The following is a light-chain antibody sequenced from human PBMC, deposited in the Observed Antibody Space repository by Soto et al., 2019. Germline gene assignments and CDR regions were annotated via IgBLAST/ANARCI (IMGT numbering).Light chain of an antibody. V-gene: IGKV3-20*01. CDR3: QQYGSSPLT. CDR1: QSVTNSY. Sequence: EIVLTQSPGTLSLSPGERATLSCRASQSVTNSYLAWYQQKPGQAPRLLIYGASSRATGIPDRFSGSGSGTDFTLTISRLEPEDFAVYYCQQYGSSPLTFGPGTKVHIK. J-gene: IGKJ3*01. CDR2: GAS.